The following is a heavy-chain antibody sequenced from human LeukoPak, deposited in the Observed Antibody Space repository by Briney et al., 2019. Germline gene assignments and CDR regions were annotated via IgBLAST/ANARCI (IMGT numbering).Heavy chain of an antibody. CDR3: AGRGQRYFRD. CDR1: GASVTTYY. Sequence: PSQTLSLTCDVSGASVTTYYWSWIRQPPGKGLEWIGYIYNSGNTDYNPSLKSRLTISVDTSKNQFSLTMSSATAADTAVYYCAGRGQRYFRDWGQGTLVTVSS. CDR2: IYNSGNT. D-gene: IGHD3-9*01. J-gene: IGHJ1*01. V-gene: IGHV4-59*08.